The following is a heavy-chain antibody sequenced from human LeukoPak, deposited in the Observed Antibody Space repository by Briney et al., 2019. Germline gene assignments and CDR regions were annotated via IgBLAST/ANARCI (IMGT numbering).Heavy chain of an antibody. Sequence: GGSLRLSCAASGFTFSSYAMSWVRQAPAKGLEWVSAISGSGGSTYYADSVKGRFTLSRDNSKNTLYLPMNSVRAEDTAVYYCAKYTVTTVEYYFDYWGQGTLVAVSS. D-gene: IGHD4-17*01. CDR3: AKYTVTTVEYYFDY. J-gene: IGHJ4*02. V-gene: IGHV3-23*01. CDR1: GFTFSSYA. CDR2: ISGSGGST.